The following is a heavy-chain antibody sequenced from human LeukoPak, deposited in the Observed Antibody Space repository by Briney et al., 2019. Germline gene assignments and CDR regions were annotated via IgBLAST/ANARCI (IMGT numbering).Heavy chain of an antibody. CDR1: GYTFTGYD. V-gene: IGHV1-8*01. J-gene: IGHJ4*02. CDR3: ARPSDGSYNWNDGALDY. Sequence: ASVKVSCKASGYTFTGYDINWVRQATGQGLEWMGWMNPNSGNTGYAQKFQGRVTMTRNTSISTAYMELSSLRSEDTAVYYCARPSDGSYNWNDGALDYWGQGTLVTVSS. D-gene: IGHD1-20*01. CDR2: MNPNSGNT.